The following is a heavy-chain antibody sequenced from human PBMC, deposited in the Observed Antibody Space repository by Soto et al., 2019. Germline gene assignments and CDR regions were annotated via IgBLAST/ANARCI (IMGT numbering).Heavy chain of an antibody. V-gene: IGHV4-39*01. CDR1: GGSISSSSYY. Sequence: QLQLQESGPGLVKPSETLSLTCTFSGGSISSSSYYWGWIRQPPGKGLEWVGSIYYSGSTYYTPSLKSRFTISVDTSKNQFHLQLSSVTAADTAVYDCARHSDYSNSYYYYYYGMDVWGQGTTVTVSS. CDR2: IYYSGST. J-gene: IGHJ6*02. CDR3: ARHSDYSNSYYYYYYGMDV. D-gene: IGHD4-4*01.